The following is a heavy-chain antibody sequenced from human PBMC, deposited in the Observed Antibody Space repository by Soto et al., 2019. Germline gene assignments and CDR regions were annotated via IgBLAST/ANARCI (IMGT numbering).Heavy chain of an antibody. V-gene: IGHV5-51*01. D-gene: IGHD2-15*01. CDR1: GYSFTSYW. Sequence: PGESLKISCNGSGYSFTSYWIGWVRQMPWKGLEWMGIIYPGDSDTRYSPSFQGQVTISADKSISTAYLQWSSLKASDTAMYYCARPYCSGGSCYLAAFDIWGQGTMVTVS. J-gene: IGHJ3*02. CDR3: ARPYCSGGSCYLAAFDI. CDR2: IYPGDSDT.